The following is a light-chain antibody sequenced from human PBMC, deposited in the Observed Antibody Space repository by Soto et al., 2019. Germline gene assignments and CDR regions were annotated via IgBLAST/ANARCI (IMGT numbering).Light chain of an antibody. CDR2: DVS. Sequence: QSVLTQPRSVSGSPGQSVTISCTGTSSDVGGCNYVSWYQQHPGKAPKLMIYDVSKRPSGVPDRFSGSKSGNTASLTISGLQAEDEADYYCCSYAGSYVVFGGGTKLTVL. CDR3: CSYAGSYVV. J-gene: IGLJ2*01. CDR1: SSDVGGCNY. V-gene: IGLV2-11*01.